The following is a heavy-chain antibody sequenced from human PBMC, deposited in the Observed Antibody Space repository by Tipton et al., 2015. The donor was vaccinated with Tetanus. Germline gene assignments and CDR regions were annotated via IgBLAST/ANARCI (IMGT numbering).Heavy chain of an antibody. D-gene: IGHD1-26*01. CDR2: ISGSGGST. Sequence: SLRLSCAASGFTFSSYAMSWVRQAPGKGLEWVSAISGSGGSTYYADSVKGRFTISRDNSKNTLYLQMNSLRAEDTAVYYCAKVIAVIVGARDAFDIWGQGTMVTVSS. V-gene: IGHV3-23*01. J-gene: IGHJ3*02. CDR3: AKVIAVIVGARDAFDI. CDR1: GFTFSSYA.